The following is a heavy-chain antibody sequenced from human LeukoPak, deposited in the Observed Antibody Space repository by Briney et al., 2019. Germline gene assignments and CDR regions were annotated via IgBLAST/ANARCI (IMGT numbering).Heavy chain of an antibody. CDR1: GFTFSSYA. CDR3: TKNYGYYIGSSYFDY. Sequence: QPGGSLRLSCAASGFTFSSYAMSWVRQAPGKGLEWVSGISGSGTATYYADSVKGRFTISRDNSKNTLYLQMNSLRAEDTAVYYCTKNYGYYIGSSYFDYWGQGTLVTVSS. V-gene: IGHV3-23*01. D-gene: IGHD1-26*01. J-gene: IGHJ4*02. CDR2: ISGSGTAT.